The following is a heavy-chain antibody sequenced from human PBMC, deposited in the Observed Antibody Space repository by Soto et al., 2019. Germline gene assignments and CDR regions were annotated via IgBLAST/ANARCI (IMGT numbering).Heavy chain of an antibody. V-gene: IGHV4-30-4*01. CDR3: ARDPHEVPAGGYGMDV. D-gene: IGHD2-2*01. CDR1: GGSITSGDYY. Sequence: QVQLQESGPGLVKPSQTLSLTCTVSGGSITSGDYYWTWIRQTPGKGLEWIGYSYSSGSTRYNPSLESRVTISVDTSKNQFSLQLSSVPAADTAVYYWARDPHEVPAGGYGMDVWGQGTTVTVSS. J-gene: IGHJ6*02. CDR2: SYSSGST.